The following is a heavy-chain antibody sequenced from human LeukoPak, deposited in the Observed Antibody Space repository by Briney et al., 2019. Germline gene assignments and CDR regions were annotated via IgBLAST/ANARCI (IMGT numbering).Heavy chain of an antibody. CDR3: ALFGELTYGFDY. CDR2: IIPIFGTA. V-gene: IGHV1-69*13. J-gene: IGHJ4*02. D-gene: IGHD3-10*02. Sequence: SVKVSCKASGGTFSSYAISWVRQAPGQGLEWMGGIIPIFGTANYAQKFQGRVTITADESTSTAYMELSSLRSEDTAVYYCALFGELTYGFDYWGQGTLVTVSS. CDR1: GGTFSSYA.